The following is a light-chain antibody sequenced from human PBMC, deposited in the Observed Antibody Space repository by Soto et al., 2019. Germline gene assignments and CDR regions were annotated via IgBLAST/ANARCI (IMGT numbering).Light chain of an antibody. J-gene: IGLJ1*01. CDR3: SSYTSNSTPYV. V-gene: IGLV2-14*01. CDR2: EVS. CDR1: TSDVGGYKY. Sequence: QSVLTQPASVSGSPGQSITISCTGTTSDVGGYKYVSWYQQHPGKAPKLMIYEVSNRPSGISNRFSGSKSGNTASLTISGLHVDDEADYYCSSYTSNSTPYVFGTGTKVTVL.